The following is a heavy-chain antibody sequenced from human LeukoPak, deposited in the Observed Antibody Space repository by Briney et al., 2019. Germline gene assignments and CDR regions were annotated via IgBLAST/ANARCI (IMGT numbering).Heavy chain of an antibody. D-gene: IGHD2-2*01. Sequence: ASVKVSCKASGYTFTSYYMHWVRQAPRQGLEWMGIINPSGGSTSYAQKFQGRVTMTRDTSTSTVYMELSSLRSEDTAVYYCARRGYCSSTSCQNWFDPWGQGTLVTVSS. CDR1: GYTFTSYY. V-gene: IGHV1-46*01. J-gene: IGHJ5*02. CDR3: ARRGYCSSTSCQNWFDP. CDR2: INPSGGST.